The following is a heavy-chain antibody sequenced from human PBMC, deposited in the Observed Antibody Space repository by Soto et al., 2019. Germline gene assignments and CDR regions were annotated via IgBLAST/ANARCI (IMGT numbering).Heavy chain of an antibody. Sequence: PSETLSLTCTVSGGSISSSSYYWGWIRQPPGKGLEWIGSIYYSGSTYYNPSLKSRVTISVDTSKNQFSLKLSSVTAADTAVYYCARGQTVRMRAFDIWGQGTMVTVSS. CDR2: IYYSGST. J-gene: IGHJ3*02. D-gene: IGHD3-10*01. V-gene: IGHV4-39*01. CDR3: ARGQTVRMRAFDI. CDR1: GGSISSSSYY.